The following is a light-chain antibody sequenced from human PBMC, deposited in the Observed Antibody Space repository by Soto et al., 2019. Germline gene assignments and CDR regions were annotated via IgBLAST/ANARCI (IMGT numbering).Light chain of an antibody. CDR2: GAS. Sequence: IVLTQSPATLSLSPGERATLSCRASETITRGYLAWYQQKPGQAPRLLIYGASSTATGIPDRFSGSGSGTDFTLTISRLEPEDFAVYYCQQYNNWPRTFGQGTKVDIK. V-gene: IGKV3-20*01. CDR3: QQYNNWPRT. CDR1: ETITRGY. J-gene: IGKJ1*01.